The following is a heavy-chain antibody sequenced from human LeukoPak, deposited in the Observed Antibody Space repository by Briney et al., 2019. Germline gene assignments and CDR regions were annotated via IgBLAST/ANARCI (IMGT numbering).Heavy chain of an antibody. CDR2: IIPIFGTA. CDR3: ASSYGSGSYIGTFDY. D-gene: IGHD3-10*01. J-gene: IGHJ4*02. V-gene: IGHV1-69*13. CDR1: GGTFSSYA. Sequence: GASVNVSCKASGGTFSSYAISWVRQAPGQGLEWMGGIIPIFGTANYAQKFQGRVTITADESTSTAYMELSSLRSEDTAVYYCASSYGSGSYIGTFDYWGQGTLVTVSS.